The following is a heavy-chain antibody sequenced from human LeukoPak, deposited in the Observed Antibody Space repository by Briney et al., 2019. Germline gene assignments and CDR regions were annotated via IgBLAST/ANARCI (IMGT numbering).Heavy chain of an antibody. J-gene: IGHJ6*02. V-gene: IGHV4-4*02. CDR2: INHSGST. CDR1: GGSIKSNNW. Sequence: PSETLSPTCAVSGGSIKSNNWWSWVRHPRGKGQEWIGEINHSGSTNYNPSLESRVTVSVDKSKNQFSLDLSSVTAADTAVSYCARFCGSTSWHSGYYYGIDVWGQGTTVTVSS. CDR3: ARFCGSTSWHSGYYYGIDV. D-gene: IGHD2-2*01.